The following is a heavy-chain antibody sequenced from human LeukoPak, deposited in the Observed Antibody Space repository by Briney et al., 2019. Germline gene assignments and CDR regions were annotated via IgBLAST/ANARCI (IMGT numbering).Heavy chain of an antibody. CDR3: ARYCGGDCYIMNAFDI. D-gene: IGHD2-21*02. CDR2: ISYSGST. CDR1: GGSISSSSYY. Sequence: SETLSLTCTVSGGSISSSSYYWGWIRQPPGKGLEWIGSISYSGSTNYNPSLKSRVTISVDKSKNHFSLKLSSVTAADTAVYYCARYCGGDCYIMNAFDIWGQGTMVTVSS. J-gene: IGHJ3*02. V-gene: IGHV4-39*07.